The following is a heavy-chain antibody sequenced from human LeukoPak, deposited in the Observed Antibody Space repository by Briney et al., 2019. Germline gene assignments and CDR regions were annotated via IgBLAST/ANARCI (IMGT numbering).Heavy chain of an antibody. D-gene: IGHD4-17*01. CDR2: INHSGST. Sequence: GSLRLSCEGSGFTFSNYWMSWVRQPPGKGLEWIGEINHSGSTNYNPSLKSRVTISVDTSKNQFSLKLSSVTAADTAVYYCARDYGFDYFDYWGQGTLVTVSS. J-gene: IGHJ4*02. CDR1: GFTFSNYW. V-gene: IGHV4-34*01. CDR3: ARDYGFDYFDY.